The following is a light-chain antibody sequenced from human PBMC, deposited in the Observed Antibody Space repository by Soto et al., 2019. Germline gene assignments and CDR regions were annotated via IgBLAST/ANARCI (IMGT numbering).Light chain of an antibody. J-gene: IGKJ5*01. CDR2: ASS. CDR3: QQTYSTPIT. V-gene: IGKV1-39*01. Sequence: DIQMTQSPSSLSASVGDRVTITCRASQTISTSLNWYQQRPGKAPNLLIHASSSLQSGVPPRFSGGGSGTDFTLTISSLQPEDFATYYCQQTYSTPITFGQGIRLDIK. CDR1: QTISTS.